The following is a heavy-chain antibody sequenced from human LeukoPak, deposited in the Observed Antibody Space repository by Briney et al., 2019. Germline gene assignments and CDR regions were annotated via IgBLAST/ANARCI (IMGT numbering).Heavy chain of an antibody. J-gene: IGHJ6*02. Sequence: GASVKVSCKASGYTFTGYYMHWVRQAPGQGLEWMGWINPNSGGTNYAQRFQGRVTMTRDTSITTAYMELSRLRSDDTAVYYCAREEAAAVPDYYYYGMDVWGQGTTVTVSS. V-gene: IGHV1-2*02. CDR1: GYTFTGYY. D-gene: IGHD6-13*01. CDR2: INPNSGGT. CDR3: AREEAAAVPDYYYYGMDV.